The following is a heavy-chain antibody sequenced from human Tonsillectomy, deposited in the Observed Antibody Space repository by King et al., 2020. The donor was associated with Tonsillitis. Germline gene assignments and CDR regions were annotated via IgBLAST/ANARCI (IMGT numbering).Heavy chain of an antibody. Sequence: QVQLVESGGGVVQPGRSLRLSCAASGFTFSSYGMHWVRQAPGKGLEWVAVISYDGSDKYFADSVKGRFTISRDNSKNTLYLQMNSLRAEDTAVYYCAKDWQRYCTITSCLQFGMDVWGQGTTVTVSS. V-gene: IGHV3-30*18. D-gene: IGHD2-2*01. CDR3: AKDWQRYCTITSCLQFGMDV. CDR1: GFTFSSYG. CDR2: ISYDGSDK. J-gene: IGHJ6*02.